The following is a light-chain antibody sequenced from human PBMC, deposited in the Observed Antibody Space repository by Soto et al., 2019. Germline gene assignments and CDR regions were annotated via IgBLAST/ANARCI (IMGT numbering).Light chain of an antibody. CDR2: GAS. J-gene: IGKJ1*01. V-gene: IGKV3-15*01. Sequence: EIVMTQSLATLSVSPGERVTLSCSASQSVSSNLAWYQQKPGQAPRLLIYGASTRATGIPARFSGSGSGTEFTLTISSLQSEDFAVYYCQQYNNWPPWTFGQGTKVDI. CDR3: QQYNNWPPWT. CDR1: QSVSSN.